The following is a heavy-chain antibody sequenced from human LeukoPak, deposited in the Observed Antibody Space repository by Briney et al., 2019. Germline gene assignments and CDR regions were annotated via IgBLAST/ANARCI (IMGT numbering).Heavy chain of an antibody. V-gene: IGHV4-4*07. CDR1: GDSIRSYY. Sequence: SETLSLTCSVSGDSIRSYYWSWIRQPAGGGLEWIGRIYPSGSTDYNPSLKTRVTMSVDSSRNQFSLRLSFVTAADTAVYFCAREGTYCSRTSCYDSYLDYWGQGTLVTVSS. CDR2: IYPSGST. J-gene: IGHJ4*02. CDR3: AREGTYCSRTSCYDSYLDY. D-gene: IGHD2-2*01.